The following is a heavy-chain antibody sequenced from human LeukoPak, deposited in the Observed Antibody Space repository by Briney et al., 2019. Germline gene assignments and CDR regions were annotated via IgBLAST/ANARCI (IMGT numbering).Heavy chain of an antibody. CDR3: ARDKSGIGASGDHTFFGLDV. CDR2: IYYSGST. CDR1: GGSISSGGYY. J-gene: IGHJ6*02. Sequence: PSETLSLTCTVSGGSISSGGYYWSWIRQPPKKGLEWIGHIYYSGSTRYNPSLRSRVTLSVDTSKNQFSLKMTSVSTADTAVYYCARDKSGIGASGDHTFFGLDVWGQGTTVNVS. D-gene: IGHD4/OR15-4a*01. V-gene: IGHV4-61*08.